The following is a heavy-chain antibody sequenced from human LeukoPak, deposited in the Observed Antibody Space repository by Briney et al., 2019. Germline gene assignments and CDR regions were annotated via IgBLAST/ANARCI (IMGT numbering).Heavy chain of an antibody. D-gene: IGHD7-27*01. CDR3: AIVDKTGGFDY. V-gene: IGHV1-18*04. J-gene: IGHJ4*02. Sequence: ASVKVSCKTSGYTFTTYGITWVRQAPGQGLEWMGWISAYNGNTAYAQKFQGRVTVTTDTSTRTASMDLRSLRSDDTAVYYCAIVDKTGGFDYGGQETLVTVSS. CDR2: ISAYNGNT. CDR1: GYTFTTYG.